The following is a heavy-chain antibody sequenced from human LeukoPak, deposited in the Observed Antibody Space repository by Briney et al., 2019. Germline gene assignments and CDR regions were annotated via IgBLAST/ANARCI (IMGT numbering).Heavy chain of an antibody. Sequence: PGGSLRLSCAASGFTFSSYGMHWVRQAPGKGLEWVAVISYDGSNKYYADSVKGRFTISRDNSKNTLYLQMNSLRAEDTAVYYCANSDDGNSYYMDVWGKGTTVTVSS. CDR2: ISYDGSNK. V-gene: IGHV3-30*18. CDR3: ANSDDGNSYYMDV. CDR1: GFTFSSYG. J-gene: IGHJ6*03. D-gene: IGHD4/OR15-4a*01.